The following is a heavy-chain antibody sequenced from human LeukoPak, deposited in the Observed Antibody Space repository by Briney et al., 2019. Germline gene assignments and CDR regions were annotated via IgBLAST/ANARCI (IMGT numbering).Heavy chain of an antibody. CDR2: INPSGGST. J-gene: IGHJ6*02. CDR3: ARDTMGPTGYYYYGMDV. Sequence: ASVKVSCKASGDTFSSYAISWVRQAPGQGLEWMGIINPSGGSTSYAQKFQGRVTMTRDTSTSTVYMELSSLRSEDTAVYYCARDTMGPTGYYYYGMDVWGQGTTVTVSS. D-gene: IGHD3-10*01. V-gene: IGHV1-46*01. CDR1: GDTFSSYA.